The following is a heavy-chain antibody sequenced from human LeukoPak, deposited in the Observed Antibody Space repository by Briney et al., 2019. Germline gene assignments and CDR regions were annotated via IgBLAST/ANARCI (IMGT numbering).Heavy chain of an antibody. J-gene: IGHJ4*02. CDR1: GFTFSSYG. Sequence: GGSLRLSCAASGFTFSSYGMHWVRQAPGKGLEWVAVIWYDGSNKYHADSVKGRFTISRDNSKNTLYLQMNSLRAEDTAVYYCAKDAHYELDYWGQGTLVTVSS. CDR3: AKDAHYELDY. CDR2: IWYDGSNK. D-gene: IGHD3-3*01. V-gene: IGHV3-30*02.